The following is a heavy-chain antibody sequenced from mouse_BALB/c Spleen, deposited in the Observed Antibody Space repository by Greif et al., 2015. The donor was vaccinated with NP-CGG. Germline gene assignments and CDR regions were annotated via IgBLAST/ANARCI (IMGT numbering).Heavy chain of an antibody. CDR3: TREGNYYFDF. CDR2: INSGGSYT. D-gene: IGHD2-1*01. J-gene: IGHJ2*01. Sequence: EVKVVESGGGLVKPGGSLKLSCAASGLTFSSYTMSWVRQTPEKRLEWVASINSGGSYTFYPDSVKGRFTISRDIAKNTLYLQMSSLMSEDTAMYYCTREGNYYFDFWGQGTTLTVSS. CDR1: GLTFSSYT. V-gene: IGHV5-6-4*01.